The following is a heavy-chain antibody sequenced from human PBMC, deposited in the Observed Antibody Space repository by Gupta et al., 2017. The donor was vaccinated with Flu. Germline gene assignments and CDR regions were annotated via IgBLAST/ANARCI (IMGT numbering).Heavy chain of an antibody. Sequence: YAMSWVRQDPGKGLEWVSIISGSGGTTDYDDSVKGRFNSYRDKAKNTGFLERHRLTTEDTAVYYRAKDGAFWGSYCDSWGQGTPVTVSS. CDR2: ISGSGGTT. CDR3: AKDGAFWGSYCDS. D-gene: IGHD3-16*01. V-gene: IGHV3-23*01. CDR1: YA. J-gene: IGHJ4*02.